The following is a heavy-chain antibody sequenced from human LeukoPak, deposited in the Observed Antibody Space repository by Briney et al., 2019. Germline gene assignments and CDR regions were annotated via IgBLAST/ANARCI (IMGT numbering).Heavy chain of an antibody. D-gene: IGHD3-10*01. V-gene: IGHV4-39*01. CDR3: ARLPMAMGVFDY. CDR2: IYYSGST. CDR1: GGSINSSSRYY. Sequence: PSETLSHTCSVSGGSINSSSRYYWGWIRQPPGKGLEWIGSIYYSGSTYHNPSLKSRVTISVDTSKNQFSLKLSSVTAADTAVYYCARLPMAMGVFDYWGQGTLVTVSS. J-gene: IGHJ4*02.